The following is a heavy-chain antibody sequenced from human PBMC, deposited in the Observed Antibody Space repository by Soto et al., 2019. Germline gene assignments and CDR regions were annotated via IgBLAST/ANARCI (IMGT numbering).Heavy chain of an antibody. J-gene: IGHJ4*02. D-gene: IGHD3-10*01. Sequence: GGSLRLSCAASGFTFSSHGMHWVRQAPGKGLEWVAVTSYDGSNEYYADSVKGRFTISRDNSKNTLYLQMNSLRAEDTAVYYCAKHRLLCFGELSDYFDYWGQGTLVPVSS. CDR3: AKHRLLCFGELSDYFDY. CDR2: TSYDGSNE. V-gene: IGHV3-30*18. CDR1: GFTFSSHG.